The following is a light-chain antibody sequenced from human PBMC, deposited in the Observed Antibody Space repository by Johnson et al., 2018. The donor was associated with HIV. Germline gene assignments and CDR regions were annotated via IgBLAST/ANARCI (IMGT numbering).Light chain of an antibody. Sequence: SVLTQPPSVSAAPGQRVTISCSGRGSNIGSHYVSWYQQLPGTAPKLLIFETDKRPSGIPDRFSGSNSGTSAPLVITGLQAGDEADYYCGTWDNSLSIGYVFGTGTKVTVL. CDR3: GTWDNSLSIGYV. V-gene: IGLV1-51*02. CDR1: GSNIGSHY. CDR2: ETD. J-gene: IGLJ1*01.